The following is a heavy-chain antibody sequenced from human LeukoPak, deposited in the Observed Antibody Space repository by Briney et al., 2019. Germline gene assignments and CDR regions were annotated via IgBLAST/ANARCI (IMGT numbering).Heavy chain of an antibody. J-gene: IGHJ6*03. Sequence: GSLRLSCAASGFTFSSYWMSWIRQPPGKGLEWIGEIDHSGGTNYNPSLKSRVTISVDTSKNQFSLKVTSVTAADAAVYYCARMRGGGIGYSNYMDVWGKGTTVIVSS. CDR1: GFTFSSYW. V-gene: IGHV4-34*01. CDR3: ARMRGGGIGYSNYMDV. D-gene: IGHD2-15*01. CDR2: IDHSGGT.